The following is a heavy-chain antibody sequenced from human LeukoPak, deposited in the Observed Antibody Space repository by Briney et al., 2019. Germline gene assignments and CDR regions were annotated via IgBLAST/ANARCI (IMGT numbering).Heavy chain of an antibody. V-gene: IGHV1-2*02. J-gene: IGHJ6*03. CDR1: GYTFTGYY. Sequence: GASVKVSCKASGYTFTGYYMHWVRQAPGQGLEWMGWINPNSGGTNYAQKFQGRVTMTRDTSISTAYMELSRLRSDDTAVYYCARAGYDYVWGRMRYYYYMDVWGKGTTVTVSS. D-gene: IGHD3-16*01. CDR2: INPNSGGT. CDR3: ARAGYDYVWGRMRYYYYMDV.